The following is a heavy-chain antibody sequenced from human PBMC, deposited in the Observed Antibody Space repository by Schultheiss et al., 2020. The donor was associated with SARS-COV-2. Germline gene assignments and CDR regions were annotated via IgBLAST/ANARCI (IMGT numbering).Heavy chain of an antibody. Sequence: SQTLSLTCTVSGGSISSGSYYWSWIRQPAGTGLEWIGRIYTSGSTNYNPSLKSRVTISVDTSKNQGARKRSAGTAADTAGEDCEKGGVEMGMDYYYYGMDGWGQGTTVTGSS. D-gene: IGHD5-24*01. CDR2: IYTSGST. J-gene: IGHJ6*02. V-gene: IGHV4-61*02. CDR1: GGSISSGSYY. CDR3: EKGGVEMGMDYYYYGMDG.